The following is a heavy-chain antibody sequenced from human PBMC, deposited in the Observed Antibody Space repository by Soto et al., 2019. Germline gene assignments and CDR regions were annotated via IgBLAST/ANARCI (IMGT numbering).Heavy chain of an antibody. Sequence: PSQPLSLTCAITGDSVSSNSAGWSWVRQSPSRGLEWVGRTYYRSKWYYEYAVSVRGRITINPDTSKNQYSLQLNSVTPEDTAVYFCARGEQYSGRIFDYWGQGTLVTVSS. CDR3: ARGEQYSGRIFDY. CDR1: GDSVSSNSAG. V-gene: IGHV6-1*01. J-gene: IGHJ4*01. D-gene: IGHD1-26*01. CDR2: TYYRSKWYY.